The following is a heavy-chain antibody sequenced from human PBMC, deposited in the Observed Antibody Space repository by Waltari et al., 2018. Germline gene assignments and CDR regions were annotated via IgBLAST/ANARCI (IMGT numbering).Heavy chain of an antibody. CDR2: IYYSGST. V-gene: IGHV4-39*07. J-gene: IGHJ6*03. CDR3: ARVLRSDVPAAIQGYYYYMDV. CDR1: GGSISSSSYY. D-gene: IGHD2-2*02. Sequence: QLQLQESGPGLVKPSETLSLTCTVSGGSISSSSYYWGWIRQPPGKGLGWIGSIYYSGSTYYNPSLKSRVTISVDTSKNQFSLKLSSVTAADTAVYYCARVLRSDVPAAIQGYYYYMDVWGKGTTVTISS.